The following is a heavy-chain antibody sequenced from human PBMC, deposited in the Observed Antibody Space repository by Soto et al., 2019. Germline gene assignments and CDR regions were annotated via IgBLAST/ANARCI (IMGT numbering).Heavy chain of an antibody. V-gene: IGHV3-30*18. CDR2: ISYDGSNK. D-gene: IGHD3-16*01. CDR1: GFTFSSYG. J-gene: IGHJ6*04. CDR3: AKGGSEYYYGMAV. Sequence: QVQLVESGGGVVQPGRSLRLSCAASGFTFSSYGMHWVRQAPGKGLEWVAVISYDGSNKYYADSVKGRFTISRDNSKNPLYLKRNGLRAGDRVVFYWAKGGSEYYYGMAVGAKGPPAPLPS.